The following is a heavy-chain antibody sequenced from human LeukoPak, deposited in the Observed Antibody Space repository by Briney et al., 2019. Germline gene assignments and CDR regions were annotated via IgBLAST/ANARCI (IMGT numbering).Heavy chain of an antibody. J-gene: IGHJ4*02. CDR3: ARRGIAAAGKKYYFDY. CDR2: IYHSGST. Sequence: PSGTLSLTCAVSGGSTSSSNWWSWVRQPPGKGLEWIGEIYHSGSTNYNPSLKSRVTISVDKSKNQFSLKLSSVTAADTAVYYCARRGIAAAGKKYYFDYWGQGTLVTVSS. V-gene: IGHV4-4*02. CDR1: GGSTSSSNW. D-gene: IGHD6-13*01.